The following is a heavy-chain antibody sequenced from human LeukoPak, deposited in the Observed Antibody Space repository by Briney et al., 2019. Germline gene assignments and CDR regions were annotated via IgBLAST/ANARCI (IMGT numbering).Heavy chain of an antibody. CDR1: GFTGFTFSSYS. V-gene: IGHV3-48*01. Sequence: PGGSLRLSCAASGFTGFTFSSYSMNWARQAPGKGLEWVAYIRSDSTITYYADSVKGRFTISRDNARDLLYLQMNSLRAEDTAVYHCARVRSGSWEWDFWGQGTLVTVSS. J-gene: IGHJ4*02. CDR3: ARVRSGSWEWDF. D-gene: IGHD6-13*01. CDR2: IRSDSTIT.